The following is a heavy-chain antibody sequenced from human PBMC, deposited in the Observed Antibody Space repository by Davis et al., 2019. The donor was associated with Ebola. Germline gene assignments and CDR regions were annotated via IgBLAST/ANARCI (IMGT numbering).Heavy chain of an antibody. CDR2: IKQDGSEK. CDR3: ARGRGDY. V-gene: IGHV3-7*01. Sequence: GESLKISCAASGFTFTNYWMSWVRQAPGKGLEWVANIKQDGSEKYYVDSVKGRFTISRDNAKNSLYLQMNSLRAEDTAVYYCARGRGDYWGQGTLVTVSS. D-gene: IGHD3-10*01. J-gene: IGHJ4*02. CDR1: GFTFTNYW.